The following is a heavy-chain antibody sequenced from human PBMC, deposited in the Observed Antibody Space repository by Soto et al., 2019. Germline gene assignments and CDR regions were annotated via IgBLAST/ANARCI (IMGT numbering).Heavy chain of an antibody. V-gene: IGHV4-59*01. D-gene: IGHD2-2*01. Sequence: SETLSLTCTVSGGSISSYYWSWIRQPPGKGLEWIGYIYYSGSTNYNPSLKSRVTISVDTSKSQFSLKLSSVTAADTAVYYCARGGVVVPAANYYYYYYMDVWGKGTKVTVSS. CDR1: GGSISSYY. CDR2: IYYSGST. J-gene: IGHJ6*03. CDR3: ARGGVVVPAANYYYYYYMDV.